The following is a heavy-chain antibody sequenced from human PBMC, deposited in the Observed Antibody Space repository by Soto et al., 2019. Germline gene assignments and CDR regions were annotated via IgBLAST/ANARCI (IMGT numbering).Heavy chain of an antibody. CDR2: ISYDGSNK. CDR1: GFTFSSYA. D-gene: IGHD3-10*01. Sequence: QVQLVESGGGVVQPGGSLRLSCAASGFTFSSYAMHWVRRAPGRGLGWVAVISYDGSNKYYADSVKGRFTISRDNSKNTLYLHMNSLRAEDTAVYYCARDPTYGSGSCFDYWGQGTLVTVSS. V-gene: IGHV3-30-3*01. J-gene: IGHJ4*02. CDR3: ARDPTYGSGSCFDY.